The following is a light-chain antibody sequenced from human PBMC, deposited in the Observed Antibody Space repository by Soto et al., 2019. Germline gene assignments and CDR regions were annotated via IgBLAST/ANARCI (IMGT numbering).Light chain of an antibody. CDR2: APS. J-gene: IGKJ5*01. CDR3: QQLHGYPIT. Sequence: ILLTQSPSSLSASVGDRVTITFLASQGIDTSLAWYQQKPGKAPKLLIYAPSNFQSGVPSRFSGSGSGTHFTLTISSLQPEDFATYYCQQLHGYPITFGQGTRLEIK. V-gene: IGKV1-9*01. CDR1: QGIDTS.